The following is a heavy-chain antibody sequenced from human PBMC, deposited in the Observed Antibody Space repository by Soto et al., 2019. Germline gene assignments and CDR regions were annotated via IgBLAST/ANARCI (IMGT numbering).Heavy chain of an antibody. CDR3: ARQDDFWSGSGWFDP. CDR2: IFYNGFT. J-gene: IGHJ5*02. V-gene: IGHV4-39*01. Sequence: QLQLQESGPGLVKPSETLSLTCTVSGGSINNDNYYWGWIRQPPGKGLEWIGIIFYNGFTYYSPSLKSRVTISVDTSKNQFSLKLTSVTAADTAVYYCARQDDFWSGSGWFDPWGQATLVTVSS. D-gene: IGHD3-3*01. CDR1: GGSINNDNYY.